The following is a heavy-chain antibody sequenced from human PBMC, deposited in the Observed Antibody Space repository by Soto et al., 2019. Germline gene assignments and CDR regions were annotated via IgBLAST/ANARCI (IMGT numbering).Heavy chain of an antibody. D-gene: IGHD2-2*01. CDR1: GFSFNSYG. CDR3: ARDLWGGPAAFDY. Sequence: QVQLVESGGGVVQPGRSLRLSCAASGFSFNSYGMHWVHQAPGKGLEWVAVIWYDGSNKYYADSVKGRFTISRDNSKNTLYLQMNSLRAEDTAVYYCARDLWGGPAAFDYWGQGTLVTVSS. V-gene: IGHV3-33*01. CDR2: IWYDGSNK. J-gene: IGHJ4*02.